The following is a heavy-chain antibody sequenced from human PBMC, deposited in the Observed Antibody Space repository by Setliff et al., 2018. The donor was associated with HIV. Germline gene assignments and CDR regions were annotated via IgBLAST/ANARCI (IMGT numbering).Heavy chain of an antibody. CDR2: VYFSGDA. CDR1: SGSIDRFF. J-gene: IGHJ4*02. V-gene: IGHV4-59*01. Sequence: SETLSLTCTVSSGSIDRFFWSWIRQPPGKGLECIGNVYFSGDATYNPSLKSRATISISTSRNQFSLKLKSVAAADTAIYYCARDIAAAYFDYWGPGTLVTVSS. CDR3: ARDIAAAYFDY. D-gene: IGHD6-13*01.